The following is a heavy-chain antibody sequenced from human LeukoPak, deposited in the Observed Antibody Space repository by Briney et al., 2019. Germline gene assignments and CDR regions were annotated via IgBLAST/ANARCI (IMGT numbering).Heavy chain of an antibody. J-gene: IGHJ6*02. CDR3: ARHVTMVRGIIFYYYGMDV. CDR2: IYPGDSDT. CDR1: GYSFTTYW. D-gene: IGHD3-10*01. Sequence: GEYLKISCKGSGYSFTTYWIGWVRQMPGKGLEWMGIIYPGDSDTRYSPSFQGQVTISADKSISTAYLQWSSLKASGTAMYYCARHVTMVRGIIFYYYGMDVWGQGTTVTVSS. V-gene: IGHV5-51*01.